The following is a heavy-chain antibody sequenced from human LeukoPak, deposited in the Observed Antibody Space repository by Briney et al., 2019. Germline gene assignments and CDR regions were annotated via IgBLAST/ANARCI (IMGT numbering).Heavy chain of an antibody. V-gene: IGHV4-39*07. CDR1: GGSINSGSYY. D-gene: IGHD6-19*01. J-gene: IGHJ5*02. CDR2: INHSGST. CDR3: AGGKGYSSGWYGRNWFDP. Sequence: KPSETLSLTCTVSGGSINSGSYYWGWIRQPPGKGLEWIGEINHSGSTNYNPSLKSRVTISVDTSKNQFSLKLSSVTAADTAVYYCAGGKGYSSGWYGRNWFDPWGQGTLVTVSS.